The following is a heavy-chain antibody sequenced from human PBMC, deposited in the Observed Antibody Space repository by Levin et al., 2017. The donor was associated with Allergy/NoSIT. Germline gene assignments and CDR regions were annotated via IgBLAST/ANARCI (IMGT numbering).Heavy chain of an antibody. J-gene: IGHJ4*02. D-gene: IGHD1-26*01. V-gene: IGHV3-30*18. CDR2: ISYDGSNK. Sequence: PGESLKISCAASGFTFSSYGMHWVRQAPGKGLEWVAVISYDGSNKYYADSVKGRFTISRDNSKNTLYLQMNSLRAEDTAVYYCAKDRSGSYYLGYWGQGTLVTVSS. CDR1: GFTFSSYG. CDR3: AKDRSGSYYLGY.